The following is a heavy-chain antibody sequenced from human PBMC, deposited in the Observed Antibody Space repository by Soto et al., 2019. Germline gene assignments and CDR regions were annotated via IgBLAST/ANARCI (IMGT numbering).Heavy chain of an antibody. J-gene: IGHJ6*02. CDR3: ARGTGTRWYYYYGMDV. Sequence: ASVKVSCKASGYTFTSYDINWVRQATGQGLEWMGWMNPNSGNTGYAQKFQGRVTMTRNTSISTAYTELSSLRSEDTAVYYCARGTGTRWYYYYGMDVWGQGTMVTVSS. CDR1: GYTFTSYD. CDR2: MNPNSGNT. V-gene: IGHV1-8*01. D-gene: IGHD1-7*01.